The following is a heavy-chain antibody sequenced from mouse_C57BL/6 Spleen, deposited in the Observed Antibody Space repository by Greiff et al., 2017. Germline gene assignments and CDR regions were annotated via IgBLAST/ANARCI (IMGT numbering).Heavy chain of an antibody. CDR2: IDPETGGT. J-gene: IGHJ2*01. V-gene: IGHV1-15*01. CDR1: GYTFNDYE. CDR3: TRRGNGYYVYYFDY. D-gene: IGHD2-3*01. Sequence: VKLQESGAELVRPGASVTLSCKASGYTFNDYEMHWVKQTPVHGLEWIGAIDPETGGTAYNQKFKGKAILTADKSSSTAYMELRSLTSEDSAVYYCTRRGNGYYVYYFDYWGQGTTLTVSS.